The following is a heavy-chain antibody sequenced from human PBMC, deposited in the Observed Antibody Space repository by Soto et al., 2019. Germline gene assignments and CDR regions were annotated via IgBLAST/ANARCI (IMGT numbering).Heavy chain of an antibody. J-gene: IGHJ4*02. CDR2: MSGSSSTT. Sequence: EVRLLESGGGLVQPGGSLRLSCATSGLTFSNYAMRWVRQAPGGGLEWVSSMSGSSSTTYYADSVRGRFTISRDRSKNTLYLQMSSLRAEDTALYYCAKNQERELPRVIDFWGQGTLVTVSS. CDR3: AKNQERELPRVIDF. D-gene: IGHD1-7*01. CDR1: GLTFSNYA. V-gene: IGHV3-23*01.